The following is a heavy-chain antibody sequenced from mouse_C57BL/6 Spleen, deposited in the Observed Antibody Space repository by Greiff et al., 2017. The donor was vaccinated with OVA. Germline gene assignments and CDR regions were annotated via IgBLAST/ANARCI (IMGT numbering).Heavy chain of an antibody. V-gene: IGHV5-9-1*02. Sequence: EVNLVESGEGLVKPGGSLKLSCAASGFTFSSYAMSWVRQTPEKRLEWVAYISSGGDYIYYADTVKGRFTISRDNARNTLYLQMSSLKSEDTAMYYCTRDRGGVLRRENYLDYWGQGTTLTVSS. J-gene: IGHJ2*01. CDR3: TRDRGGVLRRENYLDY. D-gene: IGHD1-1*01. CDR1: GFTFSSYA. CDR2: ISSGGDYI.